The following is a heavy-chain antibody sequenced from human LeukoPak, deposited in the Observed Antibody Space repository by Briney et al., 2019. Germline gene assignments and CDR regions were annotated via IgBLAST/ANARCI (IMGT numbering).Heavy chain of an antibody. Sequence: PSETLSLTCTVSGGSISSYYWSWIRQPPGKGLEWIGEINHSGSTNYNPSLKSRVTISVDTSKNQFSLKLSSVTAADTAVYYCARPGRINYVWGSYRSNWFDPWGQGTLVTVSS. J-gene: IGHJ5*02. CDR3: ARPGRINYVWGSYRSNWFDP. CDR2: INHSGST. CDR1: GGSISSYY. D-gene: IGHD3-16*02. V-gene: IGHV4-34*01.